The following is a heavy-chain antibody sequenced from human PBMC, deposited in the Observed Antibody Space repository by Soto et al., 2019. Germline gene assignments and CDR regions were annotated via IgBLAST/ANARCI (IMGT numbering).Heavy chain of an antibody. D-gene: IGHD3-22*01. Sequence: QVHLVQSGAVVKKPGSSMTVSCKTSGATFSTYPITWVRQSPGQGLEWMGRTIPILAITDYAQKFQGRVTITADRSTTTAYMEFTSLKFEDTAVYYCAIGGDGSGSESVFDVWGQGTMVTVSS. CDR1: GATFSTYP. CDR2: TIPILAIT. J-gene: IGHJ3*01. V-gene: IGHV1-69*02. CDR3: AIGGDGSGSESVFDV.